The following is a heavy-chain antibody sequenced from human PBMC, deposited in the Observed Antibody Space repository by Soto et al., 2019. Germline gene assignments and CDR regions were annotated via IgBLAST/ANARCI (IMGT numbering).Heavy chain of an antibody. Sequence: SQTLSLTCAISGDSVSSNSAAWNWIRQSPSRGLEWLGRTYYRSKWYYDYAVSVKSRITINPDTSKNQFSLQLNSVTPEDTAVYYCARIIAVSSWDYYYGMDVWGQGTTVTVSS. D-gene: IGHD6-19*01. CDR2: TYYRSKWYY. CDR3: ARIIAVSSWDYYYGMDV. J-gene: IGHJ6*02. V-gene: IGHV6-1*01. CDR1: GDSVSSNSAA.